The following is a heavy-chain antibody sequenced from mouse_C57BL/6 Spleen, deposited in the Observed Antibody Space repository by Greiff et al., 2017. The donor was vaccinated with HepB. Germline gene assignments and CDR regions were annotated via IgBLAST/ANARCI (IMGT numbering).Heavy chain of an antibody. CDR2: ISYDGSN. CDR1: GYSITSGYY. J-gene: IGHJ2*01. D-gene: IGHD1-1*02. V-gene: IGHV3-6*01. Sequence: DVHLVESGPGLVKPSQSLSLTCSVTGYSITSGYYWNWIRQFPGNKLEWMGYISYDGSNNYNPSLKNRISITRDTSKNQFFLKLNSVTTEDTATYYCARGSRWGYFDYWGQGTTLTVSS. CDR3: ARGSRWGYFDY.